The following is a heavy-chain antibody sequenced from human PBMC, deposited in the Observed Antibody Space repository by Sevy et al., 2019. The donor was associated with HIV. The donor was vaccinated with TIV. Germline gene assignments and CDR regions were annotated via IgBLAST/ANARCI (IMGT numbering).Heavy chain of an antibody. CDR1: GFTFNNAW. CDR2: IKSKIDGETT. CDR3: ATAPGYYDSAPYDY. J-gene: IGHJ4*02. D-gene: IGHD3-22*01. Sequence: GGSLRLSCAVSGFTFNNAWMNWVRQAPGTGLQWVGLIKSKIDGETTDYAAPVKGRFTISRDDSKNTLFLQMNSLKIEDTAVYYCATAPGYYDSAPYDYWGPGTLVTVSS. V-gene: IGHV3-15*01.